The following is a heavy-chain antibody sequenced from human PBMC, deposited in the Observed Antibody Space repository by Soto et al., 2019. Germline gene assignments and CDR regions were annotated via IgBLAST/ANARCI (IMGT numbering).Heavy chain of an antibody. V-gene: IGHV2-5*02. CDR1: GFSVTSSGVG. D-gene: IGHD6-19*01. CDR2: IYWDDDK. CDR3: AHDSRGWLGFDY. Sequence: QITLKESGPTLVKPTQTLTLTGSFSGFSVTSSGVGLGGIGQPPGKAVEWLALIYWDDDKRYSPSLKNRLTTTKDTSRTRLVLIITNMAPVDTATYSCAHDSRGWLGFDYWAREPWSPSPQ. J-gene: IGHJ4*02.